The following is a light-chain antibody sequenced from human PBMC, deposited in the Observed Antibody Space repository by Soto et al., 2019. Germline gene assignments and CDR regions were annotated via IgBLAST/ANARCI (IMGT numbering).Light chain of an antibody. CDR1: QDISSW. J-gene: IGKJ3*01. Sequence: DIQMTQSPSSVSASVGDRVTINCRASQDISSWLAWYQQKPGKAPKLLIYAASNLQGVVPSRFSGSGSATDITLTISSLQPKDFATYFCQEGYSFAVTFGPGTRWIS. CDR2: AAS. CDR3: QEGYSFAVT. V-gene: IGKV1-12*01.